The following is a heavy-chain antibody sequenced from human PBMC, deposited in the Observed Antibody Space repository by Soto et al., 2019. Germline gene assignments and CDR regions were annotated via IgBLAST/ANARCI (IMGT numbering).Heavy chain of an antibody. CDR2: ISSSGSTK. D-gene: IGHD2-8*01. V-gene: IGHV3-11*01. Sequence: QVQLVESGGGLVKPGGSLRLSCAASGFTFSDYYMSWIRQAPGKGLEWVSYISSSGSTKYYADSVKGRFTISRDNAKNSLHLQMNSLRAEDAAVYYCARALGSCSNGVVCYWSYSCYGMDVWGQGTTVTVSS. CDR3: ARALGSCSNGVVCYWSYSCYGMDV. J-gene: IGHJ6*02. CDR1: GFTFSDYY.